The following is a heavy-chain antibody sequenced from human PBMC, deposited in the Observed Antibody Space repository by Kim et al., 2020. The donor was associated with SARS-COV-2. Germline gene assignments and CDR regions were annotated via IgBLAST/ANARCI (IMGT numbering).Heavy chain of an antibody. V-gene: IGHV3-7*05. Sequence: GGSLRLSCAASGFTFSSWWMSWARQAPGKGLERVATINRDGSEEYYVDSVKGRFSISRDNAKNSLSLQMDRLRVDDTAVYYCLRDGRGDYWGQGTLVTVSS. D-gene: IGHD1-26*01. CDR2: INRDGSEE. CDR3: LRDGRGDY. J-gene: IGHJ4*02. CDR1: GFTFSSWW.